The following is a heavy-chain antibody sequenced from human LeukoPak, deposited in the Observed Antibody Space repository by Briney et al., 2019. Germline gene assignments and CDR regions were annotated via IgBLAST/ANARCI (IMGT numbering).Heavy chain of an antibody. CDR2: VYPADSEN. CDR1: GFRFTNYW. Sequence: GESLKISCKTFGFRFTNYWIGWVRQMPGKGLGGVGIVYPADSENRDSPSLQGQVTISADKSISTAYLQWSSLKAWDSAIYFCARRDLGDNGNSPRFDFWGQGTLVTVSS. CDR3: ARRDLGDNGNSPRFDF. J-gene: IGHJ4*02. D-gene: IGHD4-23*01. V-gene: IGHV5-51*01.